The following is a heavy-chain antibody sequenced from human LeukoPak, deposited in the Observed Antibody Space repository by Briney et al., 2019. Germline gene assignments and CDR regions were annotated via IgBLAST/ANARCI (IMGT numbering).Heavy chain of an antibody. Sequence: SGPALVKPTQTLTLTCTFSGFSLSTSGMCVSWIRQPPGKALEWLARIDWDDDKFYTTSLRTRLTISKDTPINQVVLTISNVDPWGTDSYYCAQTTHGDKKFDFWGQGTLVTVSS. J-gene: IGHJ4*02. V-gene: IGHV2-70*17. CDR1: GFSLSTSGMC. D-gene: IGHD4-17*01. CDR3: AQTTHGDKKFDF. CDR2: IDWDDDK.